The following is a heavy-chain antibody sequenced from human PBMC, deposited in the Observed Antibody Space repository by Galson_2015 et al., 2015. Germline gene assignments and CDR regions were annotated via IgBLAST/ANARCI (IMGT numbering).Heavy chain of an antibody. V-gene: IGHV5-51*03. Sequence: QSGAEVKKPGESLKISCKGSGYSFTNYWIGWVRQMPGKGLEWMGIMYPGDSDTRYSPSFQGQVTISADKSISTAYLQWSSLKASDTAMYYCARPGRGGDSSGYYRQTPDHFDYWGQGTLVTVSS. CDR1: GYSFTNYW. J-gene: IGHJ4*02. D-gene: IGHD3-22*01. CDR2: MYPGDSDT. CDR3: ARPGRGGDSSGYYRQTPDHFDY.